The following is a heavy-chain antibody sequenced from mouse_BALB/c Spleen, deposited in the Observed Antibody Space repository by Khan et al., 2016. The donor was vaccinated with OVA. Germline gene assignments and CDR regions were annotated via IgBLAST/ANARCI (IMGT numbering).Heavy chain of an antibody. CDR2: ISSDGDYT. V-gene: IGHV5-6*01. CDR3: ASHLTGSFAY. Sequence: EVELVESVGDLVKPGGSLKLSCAASGFTFSSYSMSWVRQTPDKRLEWVATISSDGDYTYFPDSVKGRFTISRDNAKNTLNLQMSSLKSEDTALYYCASHLTGSFAYWGQGTLVTVSA. CDR1: GFTFSSYS. J-gene: IGHJ3*01. D-gene: IGHD4-1*01.